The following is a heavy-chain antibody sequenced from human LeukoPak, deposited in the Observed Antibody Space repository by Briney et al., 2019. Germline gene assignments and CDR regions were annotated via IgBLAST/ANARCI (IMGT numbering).Heavy chain of an antibody. CDR3: ARGWLQLRVRIWFDR. D-gene: IGHD5-24*01. CDR1: GYTLTGYY. Sequence: SVKVSFKASGYTLTGYYMHWVRQPPGQGLKWMGLIYPNSGGTNYAEKFQGRVTMTRDTSINTAYMELSRLRSDDTAVYYCARGWLQLRVRIWFDRWGQGTLVTVSS. CDR2: IYPNSGGT. V-gene: IGHV1-2*02. J-gene: IGHJ5*02.